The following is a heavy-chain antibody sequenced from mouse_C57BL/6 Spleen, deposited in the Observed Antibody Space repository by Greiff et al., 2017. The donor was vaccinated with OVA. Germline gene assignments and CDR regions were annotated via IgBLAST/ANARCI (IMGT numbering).Heavy chain of an antibody. CDR1: GFTFSSYA. D-gene: IGHD1-1*01. V-gene: IGHV5-4*01. CDR3: ARDNGSGYFDV. Sequence: EVKLVESGGGLVKPGGSLKLSCAASGFTFSSYAMSWVRQTPEKRLEWVATISDGGSYTYYPDNVKGRFTISRDNAKNNLYLQMSHLKSEDTAMYYCARDNGSGYFDVWGTGTTVTVSS. J-gene: IGHJ1*03. CDR2: ISDGGSYT.